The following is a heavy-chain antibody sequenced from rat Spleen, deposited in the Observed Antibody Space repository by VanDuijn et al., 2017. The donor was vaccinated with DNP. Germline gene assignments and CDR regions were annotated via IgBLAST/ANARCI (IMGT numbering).Heavy chain of an antibody. D-gene: IGHD1-4*01. J-gene: IGHJ1*01. CDR1: GFTFNNYW. Sequence: EVQLVESGGGLVQPGRSLKLSCVASGFTFNNYWMTWVRQAPTKGLEWVAYLTYDGGNTYYRDSVKGRFTISSDNAKSALYLQMDSLRSEETATYYCARRVPGYNWYFDFWGPGTMVTVSS. CDR2: LTYDGGNT. V-gene: IGHV5S23*01. CDR3: ARRVPGYNWYFDF.